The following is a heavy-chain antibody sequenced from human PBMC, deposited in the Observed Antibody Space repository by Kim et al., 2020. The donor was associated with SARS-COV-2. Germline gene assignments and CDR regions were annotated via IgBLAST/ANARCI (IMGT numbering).Heavy chain of an antibody. Sequence: GGSLRLSCAASGLTFSSYAMHWVRQAPGKGLEWVAVIWYDGSNKYYADSVKGRFTISRDNSKNTLYLQMNSLRAEDTAVYYCAKQRLRSSYYSSSWYGSAFDIWGQGTMVTVSS. V-gene: IGHV3-33*06. J-gene: IGHJ3*02. CDR3: AKQRLRSSYYSSSWYGSAFDI. CDR2: IWYDGSNK. D-gene: IGHD6-13*01. CDR1: GLTFSSYA.